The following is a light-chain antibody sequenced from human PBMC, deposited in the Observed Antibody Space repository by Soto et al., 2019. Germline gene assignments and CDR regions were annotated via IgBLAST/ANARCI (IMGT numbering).Light chain of an antibody. Sequence: QSALTQPRSVSGSPGQSVTISCTGTSSDVGGYNYVSWYQQHPGKAPKLMIYDVSKRPSGVPDRFSGYKFGTSASLVISGLQSEDEGDYYCAAWDGSLNGLVFGGGTKLTVL. V-gene: IGLV2-11*01. CDR2: DVS. CDR3: AAWDGSLNGLV. J-gene: IGLJ2*01. CDR1: SSDVGGYNY.